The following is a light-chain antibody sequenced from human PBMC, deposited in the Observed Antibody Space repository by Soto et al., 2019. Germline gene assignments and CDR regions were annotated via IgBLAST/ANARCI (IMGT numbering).Light chain of an antibody. J-gene: IGKJ1*01. CDR2: GAS. CDR1: QSISSN. V-gene: IGKV3-15*01. Sequence: EIVMTQSPATLSVSPGERATLSCRASQSISSNLAWYQQKPGQAPRLLIYGASTRATGIPARFSGSGSGTEFTITISSLQSEDFAVYYCQHYNNWPPCTFGQGTKVEIK. CDR3: QHYNNWPPCT.